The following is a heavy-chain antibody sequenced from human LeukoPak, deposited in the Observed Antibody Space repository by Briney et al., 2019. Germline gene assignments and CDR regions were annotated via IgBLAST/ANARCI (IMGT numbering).Heavy chain of an antibody. D-gene: IGHD4-17*01. CDR3: ARGSRLTVTTPH. J-gene: IGHJ4*02. CDR2: MNPNSGNT. CDR1: GYTFTSYY. Sequence: ASVKVSCKASGYTFTSYYMHWVRQATGQGLEWMGWMNPNSGNTGYAQKFQGRVTMTRNTSISTAYMELSSLRSEDTAVYYCARGSRLTVTTPHWGQGTLVTVSS. V-gene: IGHV1-8*02.